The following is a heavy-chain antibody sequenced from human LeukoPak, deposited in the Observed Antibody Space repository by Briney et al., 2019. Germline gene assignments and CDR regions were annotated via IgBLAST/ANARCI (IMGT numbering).Heavy chain of an antibody. CDR1: GFTFSSYG. CDR3: AKVFVATNYYFDY. CDR2: ISYDGSNK. Sequence: GGSLRLSCAASGFTFSSYGMHWVRQAPGKGLEWVAVISYDGSNKYYADSVKGRFTISRDNSKNTLYLQMNSLRAEDTAVYYCAKVFVATNYYFDYWGQGTLVTVSS. J-gene: IGHJ4*02. D-gene: IGHD5-12*01. V-gene: IGHV3-30*18.